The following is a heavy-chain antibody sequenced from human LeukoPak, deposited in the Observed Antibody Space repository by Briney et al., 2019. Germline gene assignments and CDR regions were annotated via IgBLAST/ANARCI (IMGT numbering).Heavy chain of an antibody. J-gene: IGHJ2*01. CDR3: AREPPFAVAGTRWYFDL. V-gene: IGHV3-21*01. D-gene: IGHD6-19*01. CDR2: ISSSSSYI. CDR1: GFTFSSYS. Sequence: PGGSLRLSCAASGFTFSSYSMNWVRQAPGKGLEWVSSISSSSSYIYYADSVKGQFTISRDNAKNSLYLQMNSLRAEDTAVYYCAREPPFAVAGTRWYFDLWGRGTLVTVSS.